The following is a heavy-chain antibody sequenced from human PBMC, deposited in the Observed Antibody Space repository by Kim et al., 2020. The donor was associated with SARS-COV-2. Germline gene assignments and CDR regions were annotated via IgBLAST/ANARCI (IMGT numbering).Heavy chain of an antibody. V-gene: IGHV4-34*01. D-gene: IGHD2-15*01. Sequence: SETLSLTCAVYGGSFSGYYWSWIRQPPGKGLEWIGEINHSGSTNYNPSLKSRVTISVDTSKNQFSLKLSSVTAADTAVYYCAGEGDSGGSSEDYGGQGTLVNVSS. J-gene: IGHJ4*02. CDR1: GGSFSGYY. CDR2: INHSGST. CDR3: AGEGDSGGSSEDY.